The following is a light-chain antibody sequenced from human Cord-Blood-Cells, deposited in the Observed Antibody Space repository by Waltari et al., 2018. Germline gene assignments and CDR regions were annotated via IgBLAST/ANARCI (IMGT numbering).Light chain of an antibody. V-gene: IGKV3-11*01. Sequence: PGERATLSCRASQSVSSYLAWYQQKPGQATRLLIYDASNRATGIPARFSGSGSGTDFTLTISSLEPEDFAVYYCQQRSNWPPFTFGPGTKVDIK. CDR3: QQRSNWPPFT. CDR2: DAS. CDR1: QSVSSY. J-gene: IGKJ3*01.